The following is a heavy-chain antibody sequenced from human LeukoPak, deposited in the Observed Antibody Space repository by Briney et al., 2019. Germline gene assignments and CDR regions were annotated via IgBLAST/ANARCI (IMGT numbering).Heavy chain of an antibody. CDR1: GGSISSYY. D-gene: IGHD6-13*01. CDR2: IYTSGST. J-gene: IGHJ6*03. V-gene: IGHV4-4*07. CDR3: ARAAAGYYYYYYMDV. Sequence: KPSETLSLTCTGSGGSISSYYWSWLRQPAGKGLEWIGRIYTSGSTNYNPSLKSRVTMSVDTSKNQFSLKLSSVTAADTAVYYCARAAAGYYYYYYMDVWGKGTTVTVSS.